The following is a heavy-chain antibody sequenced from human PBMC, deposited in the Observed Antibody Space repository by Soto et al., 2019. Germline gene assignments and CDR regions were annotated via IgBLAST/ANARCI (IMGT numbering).Heavy chain of an antibody. Sequence: SVKVSCKASGFTFTSSAVQWVRQARGQRLEWIGWIVVGSGNTNYAQKFQERVTITRDMSTSTAYMELSSLRSEDTAVYYCAVGKWQQLVGDYYYYGMDVWGQGTTVTVSS. V-gene: IGHV1-58*01. J-gene: IGHJ6*02. CDR2: IVVGSGNT. D-gene: IGHD6-13*01. CDR1: GFTFTSSA. CDR3: AVGKWQQLVGDYYYYGMDV.